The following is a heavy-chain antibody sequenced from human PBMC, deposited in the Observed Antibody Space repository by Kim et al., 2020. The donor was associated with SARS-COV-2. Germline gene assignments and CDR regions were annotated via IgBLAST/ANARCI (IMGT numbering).Heavy chain of an antibody. CDR3: AKTGENDILTGYSFDY. CDR2: ISYDGSNK. Sequence: GGSLRLSCAASGFTFSSYGMHWVRQAPGKGLEWVAVISYDGSNKYYADSVKGRFTISRDNSKNTLYLQMNSLRAEDTAVYYCAKTGENDILTGYSFDYWGQGTLVTVSS. D-gene: IGHD3-9*01. V-gene: IGHV3-30*18. J-gene: IGHJ4*02. CDR1: GFTFSSYG.